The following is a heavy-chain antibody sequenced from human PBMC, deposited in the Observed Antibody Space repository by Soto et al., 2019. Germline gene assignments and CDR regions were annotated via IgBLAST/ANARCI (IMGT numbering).Heavy chain of an antibody. CDR1: GYTFTGYY. D-gene: IGHD3-3*01. J-gene: IGHJ6*02. Sequence: QVQLVQSGAEVKKPGASVKVSCKASGYTFTGYYMHWVRQAPGQGLEWMGWINPNSGGTNYAQKFQGWVTMTRDTSINTAYMELSRLRSDDTAVYYCARSRQTIFGVVPYYYYGMDVWGQGTTVTVSS. V-gene: IGHV1-2*04. CDR3: ARSRQTIFGVVPYYYYGMDV. CDR2: INPNSGGT.